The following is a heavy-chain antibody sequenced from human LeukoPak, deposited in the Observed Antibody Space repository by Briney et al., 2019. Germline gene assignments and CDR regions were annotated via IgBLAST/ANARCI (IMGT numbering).Heavy chain of an antibody. CDR1: GFTFSSYA. J-gene: IGHJ4*02. CDR2: ISGSGGST. Sequence: GGSLRLSCAASGFTFSSYAMSWVRQAPGKGLEWVSAISGSGGSTYYADSVKGRFTISRDNSKNTLYLQMNSLRAEDTAVYYCAKWPLGITMIVVVNPYYFDYWGQGTLVTVSS. V-gene: IGHV3-23*01. D-gene: IGHD3-22*01. CDR3: AKWPLGITMIVVVNPYYFDY.